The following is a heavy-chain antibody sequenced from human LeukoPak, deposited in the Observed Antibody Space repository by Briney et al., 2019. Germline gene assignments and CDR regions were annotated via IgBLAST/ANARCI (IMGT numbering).Heavy chain of an antibody. J-gene: IGHJ6*04. CDR3: AMGYCSGGSCAGRYYYYGMDV. D-gene: IGHD2-15*01. CDR2: IYPGDSDT. V-gene: IGHV5-51*01. CDR1: GYRFTSYW. Sequence: GESLKISCKGSGYRFTSYWIGWVRQMPGKGLEWMGIIYPGDSDTRYSPSFQGQVTISADKSISTAYLQWSSLKASDTAMYYCAMGYCSGGSCAGRYYYYGMDVWGKGTTVTVSS.